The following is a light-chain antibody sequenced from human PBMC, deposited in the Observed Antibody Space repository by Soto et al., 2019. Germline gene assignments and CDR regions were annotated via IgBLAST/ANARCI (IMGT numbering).Light chain of an antibody. CDR3: QTWSTDIRV. CDR1: SGHNSYA. V-gene: IGLV4-69*01. CDR2: LNSDGSH. Sequence: QLVLTQPPSASASLGASVKLTCTLSSGHNSYAIAWHQQQPEKGPRSLMKLNSDGSHSKGDAIPDRFSGSSSGAERYLTISSLQSEDEADYYCQTWSTDIRVFGGGTKLTVL. J-gene: IGLJ3*02.